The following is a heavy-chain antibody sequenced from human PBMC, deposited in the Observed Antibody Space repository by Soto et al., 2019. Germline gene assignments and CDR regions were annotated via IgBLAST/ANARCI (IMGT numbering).Heavy chain of an antibody. V-gene: IGHV3-23*01. CDR3: AKGPRSLMESSGYLDY. D-gene: IGHD3-22*01. CDR1: GFTFSSYA. J-gene: IGHJ4*02. CDR2: ISGSGGST. Sequence: GGSLRLSCAASGFTFSSYAMSWVRQAPGKGLEWVSAISGSGGSTYYADSVKGRFTISRDNSKNTLYLQMNSLRAEDTAVYYCAKGPRSLMESSGYLDYWGQGTLVTVSS.